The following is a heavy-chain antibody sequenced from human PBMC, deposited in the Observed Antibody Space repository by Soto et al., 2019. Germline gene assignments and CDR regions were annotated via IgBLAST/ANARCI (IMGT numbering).Heavy chain of an antibody. D-gene: IGHD6-19*01. CDR1: GDSVSSNSAA. V-gene: IGHV6-1*01. CDR2: TYYRSKWYN. Sequence: SQTLSLTCAISGDSVSSNSAAWNWIRPSQSRGLEWLGRTYYRSKWYNDYAVSVKSRITINPDTSKNQFSLQLNSVTPGDTAVYYFAREPYSSVWFDYWGQGTLVTVSS. J-gene: IGHJ4*02. CDR3: AREPYSSVWFDY.